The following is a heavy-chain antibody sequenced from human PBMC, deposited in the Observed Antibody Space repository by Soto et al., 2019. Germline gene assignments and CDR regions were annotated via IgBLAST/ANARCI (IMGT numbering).Heavy chain of an antibody. CDR3: AKSRSPFFYYGLDV. D-gene: IGHD2-2*01. CDR2: FGGGAGRT. V-gene: IGHV3-23*01. CDR1: GFTFSRFP. J-gene: IGHJ6*02. Sequence: GGSLRLSCAASGFTFSRFPMSWVRQAPGKGLEWVSGFGGGAGRTFYADSVKGRCTISRDTSKDTLFLQLNSLTAEDTGVYYCAKSRSPFFYYGLDVWGQGTTVTVSS.